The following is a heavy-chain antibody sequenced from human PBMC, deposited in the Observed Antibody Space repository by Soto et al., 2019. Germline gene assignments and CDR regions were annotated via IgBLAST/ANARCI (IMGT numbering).Heavy chain of an antibody. CDR1: GFTFISYA. J-gene: IGHJ3*02. V-gene: IGHV3-23*01. CDR2: VSGSGGST. D-gene: IGHD2-2*02. Sequence: EVQLLESGGGLVQPGGSLRLSCAASGFTFISYAMSWVRQAPGKGLEWVSAVSGSGGSTYYADSVKGRFTISRDNSKNTLNRQMNSLSAEDTAVYYCAKDVVPAAIRGVGAFDIWCQGTMVPVSS. CDR3: AKDVVPAAIRGVGAFDI.